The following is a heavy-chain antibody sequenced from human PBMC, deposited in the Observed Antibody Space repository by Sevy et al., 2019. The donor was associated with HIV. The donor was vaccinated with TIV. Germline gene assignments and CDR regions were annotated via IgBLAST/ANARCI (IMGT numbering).Heavy chain of an antibody. J-gene: IGHJ5*02. V-gene: IGHV5-51*01. Sequence: GESLKISCQGSGYTFPNYWIAWVRQMPGKGLEWIGSIYPDDSDIRNNPSFQGQVTISADKSISTAYLHWSSLKASDTAVYYCARLSSRGYDGNSGDWFDPWGQGTLVTVSS. CDR3: ARLSSRGYDGNSGDWFDP. D-gene: IGHD5-12*01. CDR2: IYPDDSDI. CDR1: GYTFPNYW.